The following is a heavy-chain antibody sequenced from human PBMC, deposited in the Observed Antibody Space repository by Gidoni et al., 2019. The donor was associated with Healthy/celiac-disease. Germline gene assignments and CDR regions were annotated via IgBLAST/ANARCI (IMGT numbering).Heavy chain of an antibody. J-gene: IGHJ5*02. V-gene: IGHV1-58*01. Sequence: QMQLVQSGPEVKKPGTSVKVSCKASGFTFTSSAVQWVRQARGQRLEWIGWIVVGSGNTNYAQKFQERVTITRDMSTSTAYMELSSLRSEDTAVYYCAAEFVSWPFDPWGQGTLVTVSS. CDR3: AAEFVSWPFDP. D-gene: IGHD5-12*01. CDR1: GFTFTSSA. CDR2: IVVGSGNT.